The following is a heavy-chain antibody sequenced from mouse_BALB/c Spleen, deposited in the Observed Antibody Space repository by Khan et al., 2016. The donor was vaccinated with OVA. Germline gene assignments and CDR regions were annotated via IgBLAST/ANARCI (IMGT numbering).Heavy chain of an antibody. CDR1: GYSITSDYA. CDR3: ARMSGGDFDF. CDR2: ISYSGNT. V-gene: IGHV3-2*02. D-gene: IGHD4-1*01. J-gene: IGHJ2*01. Sequence: EVQLQESGPGLVKPSQSLSLTCTVTGYSITSDYAWNWIRQFPGNKLEWMGYISYSGNTKYNPSLKSRISVTRDTSKNQFFLQLNSVTTEDTATYYCARMSGGDFDFWSQGTTRTVSS.